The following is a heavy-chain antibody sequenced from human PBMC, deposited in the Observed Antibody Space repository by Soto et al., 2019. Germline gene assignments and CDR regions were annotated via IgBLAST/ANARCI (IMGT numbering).Heavy chain of an antibody. CDR3: ARDLIQLRLGKYSFNGMDV. CDR2: IVPRFGSP. Sequence: QVQLVQSGAEMRKPGSSLRVSCKASGGTFSDFAFSWVRQAPGQGLEWMGGIVPRFGSPNYAQKFGGRVTISADTSTSTVYMEVSSLRFDDTAVYFCARDLIQLRLGKYSFNGMDVWGQGNTITVSS. J-gene: IGHJ6*02. V-gene: IGHV1-69*06. CDR1: GGTFSDFA. D-gene: IGHD3-16*01.